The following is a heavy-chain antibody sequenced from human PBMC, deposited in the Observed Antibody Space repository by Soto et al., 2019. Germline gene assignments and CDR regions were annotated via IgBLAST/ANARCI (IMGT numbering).Heavy chain of an antibody. CDR3: ASRPREYYYGSGSYITDV. V-gene: IGHV4-4*02. CDR2: IYHSGST. CDR1: GGSISSSNW. D-gene: IGHD3-10*01. Sequence: SETLSLTCAVSGGSISSSNWWSWVRQPPGKGLEWIGEIYHSGSTNYNPSLKSRVTISVDKSKNQFSLKLSSVSAADTAVYYCASRPREYYYGSGSYITDVWGQGTTVTVSS. J-gene: IGHJ6*02.